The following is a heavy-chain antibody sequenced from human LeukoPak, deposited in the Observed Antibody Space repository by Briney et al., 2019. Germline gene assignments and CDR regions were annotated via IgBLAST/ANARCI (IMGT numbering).Heavy chain of an antibody. V-gene: IGHV1-24*01. CDR1: GYTLTELS. CDR2: FDPEDGET. CDR3: ATATYYYDSSGYYFDY. Sequence: ASVKVSCKVSGYTLTELSMHWVRQAPGKGLEWMGGFDPEDGETIYAQKFQGRVTMTEDTSTDTAYMELSSLRSGDTAVYYCATATYYYDSSGYYFDYWGQGTLVTVSS. J-gene: IGHJ4*02. D-gene: IGHD3-22*01.